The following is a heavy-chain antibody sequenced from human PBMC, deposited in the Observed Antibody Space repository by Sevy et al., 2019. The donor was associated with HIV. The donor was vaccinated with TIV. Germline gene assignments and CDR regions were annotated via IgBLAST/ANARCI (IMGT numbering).Heavy chain of an antibody. CDR3: AGERITMLRGVPGP. CDR1: GYTFTGYY. V-gene: IGHV1-2*02. Sequence: ASVKVSCKASGYTFTGYYMHWVRQAPGQGLEWMGWINPNSGGTNYGQKFQGRVTMTRDTSISTAYMELSRLRSDDTAVYYCAGERITMLRGVPGPWGQGTLVTVSS. CDR2: INPNSGGT. D-gene: IGHD3-10*01. J-gene: IGHJ5*02.